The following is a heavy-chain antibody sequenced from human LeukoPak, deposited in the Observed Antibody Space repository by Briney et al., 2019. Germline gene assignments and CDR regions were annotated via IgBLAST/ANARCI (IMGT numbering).Heavy chain of an antibody. Sequence: SETLPLTCSVSGGSISISNYYWGWIRQPPGKGLEWIGTIHHTGSTYYNPSLRSRVTVSVDTSNNQFSLKVTSVTAADTAIYYCARHPSGSSFDYWGQGTLVAVSS. D-gene: IGHD1-26*01. V-gene: IGHV4-39*01. CDR2: IHHTGST. J-gene: IGHJ4*02. CDR3: ARHPSGSSFDY. CDR1: GGSISISNYY.